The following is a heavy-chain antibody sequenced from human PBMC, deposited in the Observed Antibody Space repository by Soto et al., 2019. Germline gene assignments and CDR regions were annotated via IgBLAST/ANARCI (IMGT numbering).Heavy chain of an antibody. CDR2: ISGSGGST. CDR3: AKEAPPSSGWYSHAFDI. J-gene: IGHJ3*02. CDR1: GFTFSSYA. V-gene: IGHV3-23*01. D-gene: IGHD6-19*01. Sequence: EVQLLESGGGLVQPGGSLRLSCAASGFTFSSYAMSWVRQAPGKGLEWVSAISGSGGSTYYADSVKGRFTISRDNSKNTLYLQMNSLRAEDTAVYYCAKEAPPSSGWYSHAFDIWGQGTMFTVSS.